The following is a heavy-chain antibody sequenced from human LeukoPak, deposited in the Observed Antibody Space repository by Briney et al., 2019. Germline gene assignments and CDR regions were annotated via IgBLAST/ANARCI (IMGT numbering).Heavy chain of an antibody. CDR1: GGSISSYY. CDR2: IYTSGST. CDR3: ARDSVAQQWLVGQYYFDY. V-gene: IGHV4-4*07. J-gene: IGHJ4*02. Sequence: PSEALSLTCTVPGGSISSYYWSWIRQPAGKGLEWIGRIYTSGSTNYNPYPKRRVTMSVDTSKNQFSLKLSSVTAADTAVYYCARDSVAQQWLVGQYYFDYWGQGTLVTVSS. D-gene: IGHD6-19*01.